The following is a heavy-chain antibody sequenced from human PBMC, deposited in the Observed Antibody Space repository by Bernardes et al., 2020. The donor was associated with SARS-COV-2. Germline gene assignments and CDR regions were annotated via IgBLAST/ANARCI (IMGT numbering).Heavy chain of an antibody. D-gene: IGHD2-2*01. Sequence: SETLSLTCTVSGGSISSYYWSWIRQPAGKGLEWIGRIYTSGSTNYNPSLKSRVTMSVDTSKNQFSLKLSSVTAADTAVYYCARDRRPAAIGFFDPWGQGTLVTVSS. J-gene: IGHJ5*02. CDR2: IYTSGST. CDR3: ARDRRPAAIGFFDP. V-gene: IGHV4-4*07. CDR1: GGSISSYY.